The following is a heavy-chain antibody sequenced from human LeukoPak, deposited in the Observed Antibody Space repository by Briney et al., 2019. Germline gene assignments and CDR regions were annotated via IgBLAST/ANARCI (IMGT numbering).Heavy chain of an antibody. J-gene: IGHJ2*01. CDR1: GGSFSGYY. CDR2: INHSGST. D-gene: IGHD3-10*01. V-gene: IGHV4-34*01. Sequence: PSETLSLTCAVYGGSFSGYYRSWIHQPPGKGLEWIGEINHSGSTNYNPSLKSRVTISVDTSKNQFSLKLSSVTAADTAVYYCARRYYGSGSYRLRYFDLWGRGTLVTVSS. CDR3: ARRYYGSGSYRLRYFDL.